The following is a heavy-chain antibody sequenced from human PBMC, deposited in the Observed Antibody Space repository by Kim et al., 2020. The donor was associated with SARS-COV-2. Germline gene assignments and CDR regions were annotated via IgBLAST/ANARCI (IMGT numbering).Heavy chain of an antibody. CDR2: IDRDGSGE. D-gene: IGHD7-27*01. V-gene: IGHV3-7*01. Sequence: GGSLRLSCAASGFNFKDYRVDWVRQAPGKGLEWVGKIDRDGSGEFYVDSVKGRFSMSRDNAENTLYLQMNSLRGDDTALYFCARDYWGSLDYWGQGVLVT. CDR3: ARDYWGSLDY. J-gene: IGHJ4*02. CDR1: GFNFKDYR.